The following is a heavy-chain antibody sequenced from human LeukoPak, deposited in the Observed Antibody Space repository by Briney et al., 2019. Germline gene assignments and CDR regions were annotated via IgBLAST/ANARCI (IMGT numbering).Heavy chain of an antibody. J-gene: IGHJ4*02. Sequence: GESLRLSCAPSGFTFSAYSLSWVRQAPGKGLEWVAKIKKDGSEKDYVDSVKGRFTISRDNDKGSLYLQLNSLRVEDTAVYYCARGFQSGDSPVWGQGTLVTVSP. CDR3: ARGFQSGDSPV. D-gene: IGHD2-21*02. CDR2: IKKDGSEK. V-gene: IGHV3-7*01. CDR1: GFTFSAYS.